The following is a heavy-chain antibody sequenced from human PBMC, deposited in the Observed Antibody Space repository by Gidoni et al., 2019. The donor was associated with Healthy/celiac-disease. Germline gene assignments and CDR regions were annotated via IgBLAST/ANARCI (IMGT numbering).Heavy chain of an antibody. CDR2: INHSGST. CDR3: ARTASSWPLDY. J-gene: IGHJ4*02. Sequence: QVQLQQWGAGLLKPSETLSLTCAVYGGSFSGYYWSWIRQPPGKGLEWIGEINHSGSTNYNPSLKSRVTISVDTSKNQFSLKLSSVTAADTAVYYCARTASSWPLDYWGQGTLVTVSS. V-gene: IGHV4-34*01. D-gene: IGHD6-13*01. CDR1: GGSFSGYY.